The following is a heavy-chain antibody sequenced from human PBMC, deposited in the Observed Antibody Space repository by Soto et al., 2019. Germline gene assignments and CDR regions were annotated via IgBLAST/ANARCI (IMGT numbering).Heavy chain of an antibody. CDR3: AKRKYCPSTTGFDY. Sequence: EVQLVESGGALVQPGGSLRLSCAASGFTVSISYMSWVRQVPGKGLEWVSIIYSGGETYYAASVKGRFTISRDNSKNTLYLQMRSLRAEDTAVYYCAKRKYCPSTTGFDYWGQGTLVTVSS. D-gene: IGHD2-2*01. CDR1: GFTVSISY. V-gene: IGHV3-66*01. J-gene: IGHJ4*02. CDR2: IYSGGET.